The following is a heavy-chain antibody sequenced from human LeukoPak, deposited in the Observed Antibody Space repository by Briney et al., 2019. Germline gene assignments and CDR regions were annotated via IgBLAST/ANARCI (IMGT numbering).Heavy chain of an antibody. Sequence: SETLSLTCTVYGGSISSDYWSWIRQPPGRGLEWIGYIHYSGSTNYNPSLKSRVTISVDTSKNQVSLKLRSVTAADTAVYYCARTTEGYAGGPGYSYYYYMDVWGKGTTVTISS. CDR3: ARTTEGYAGGPGYSYYYYMDV. J-gene: IGHJ6*03. CDR1: GGSISSDY. V-gene: IGHV4-59*01. D-gene: IGHD5-12*01. CDR2: IHYSGST.